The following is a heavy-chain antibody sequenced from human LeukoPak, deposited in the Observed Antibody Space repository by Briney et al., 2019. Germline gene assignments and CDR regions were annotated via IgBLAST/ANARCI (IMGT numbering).Heavy chain of an antibody. CDR1: GGSISSSSHY. CDR2: MYYRGST. CDR3: ATTTIRLGY. V-gene: IGHV4-39*07. Sequence: PSETLSLTCTVSGGSISSSSHYWGWIRQPPGKGLEWIGSMYYRGSTYHNPSLRSRVTISVDTSKNQFSLKLSSVTAADTAVYYCATTTIRLGYWGQGTLVTVSS. D-gene: IGHD1-26*01. J-gene: IGHJ4*02.